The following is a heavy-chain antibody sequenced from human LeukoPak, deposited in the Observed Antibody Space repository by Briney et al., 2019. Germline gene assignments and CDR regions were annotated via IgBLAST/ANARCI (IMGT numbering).Heavy chain of an antibody. CDR2: ISGSSSTI. V-gene: IGHV3-48*03. CDR1: RFTFSNYE. Sequence: GGSLRLSCAASRFTFSNYEMNWVRQAPGKGLEWVSYISGSSSTIYYADSVKGRFTISRDNTKNSLYLQVNSLRAEDTAVYYCARGTVVDYFDYWGQGTLVTVSS. D-gene: IGHD4-23*01. J-gene: IGHJ4*02. CDR3: ARGTVVDYFDY.